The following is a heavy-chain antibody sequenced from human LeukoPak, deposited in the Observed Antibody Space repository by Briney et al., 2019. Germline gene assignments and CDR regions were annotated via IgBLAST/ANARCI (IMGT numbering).Heavy chain of an antibody. D-gene: IGHD3-22*01. CDR1: GFTFSSYA. Sequence: GGSLRLSCAASGFTFSSYAMSWVRQAPGKGLGWVSAISGSGGSTYYADSVKGRFTISRDNSKNTLYLQMNSLRAEDTAVYYCAKDSNYYDSSGYYYWGQGTLVTVSS. CDR2: ISGSGGST. CDR3: AKDSNYYDSSGYYY. V-gene: IGHV3-23*01. J-gene: IGHJ4*02.